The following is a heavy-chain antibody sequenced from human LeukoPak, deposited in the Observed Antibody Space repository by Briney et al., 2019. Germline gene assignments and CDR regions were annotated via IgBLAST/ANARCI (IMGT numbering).Heavy chain of an antibody. V-gene: IGHV4-34*01. D-gene: IGHD2-21*02. J-gene: IGHJ4*02. CDR2: INHSGST. CDR3: ARGRRRRRRSMVVTGIFDY. CDR1: GGSFSGYY. Sequence: SETLSLTCVVYGGSFSGYYWSGIRQPPGKGLERSGEINHSGSTNYNPSLKSRVTISVDTSKNQFSLKLSSVTAADTAVYYCARGRRRRRRSMVVTGIFDYWGQGTLVTVSS.